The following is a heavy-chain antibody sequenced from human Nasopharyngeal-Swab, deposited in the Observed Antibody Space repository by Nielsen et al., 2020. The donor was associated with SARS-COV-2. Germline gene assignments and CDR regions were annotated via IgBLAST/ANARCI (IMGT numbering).Heavy chain of an antibody. CDR2: VYNSGST. D-gene: IGHD3-16*01. V-gene: IGHV4-61*01. CDR3: ARERGGWDSFDI. CDR1: GDSVSSGSDY. J-gene: IGHJ3*02. Sequence: SETLSLTCTVSGDSVSSGSDYWTWIRQPPGKGLEWMGYVYNSGSTKYNPSLKSRVTISADTSKNQFSAKLTSVTAADTAVYYCARERGGWDSFDIWGQGTLVTVSS.